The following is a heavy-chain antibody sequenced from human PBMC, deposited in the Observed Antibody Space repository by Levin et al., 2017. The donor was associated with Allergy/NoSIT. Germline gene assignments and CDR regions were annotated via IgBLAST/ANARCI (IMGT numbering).Heavy chain of an antibody. Sequence: PGESLKISCAASGFIFSSYAMSWVRQAPGKGLEWVSTISVSGGSAYYADSVKGRFTISRENSKNTLYLQMSSLRAEDTAVYYCAKAINWNYNYYYGMDVWGQGTTVTVSS. D-gene: IGHD1-1*01. J-gene: IGHJ6*02. CDR3: AKAINWNYNYYYGMDV. V-gene: IGHV3-23*01. CDR2: ISVSGGSA. CDR1: GFIFSSYA.